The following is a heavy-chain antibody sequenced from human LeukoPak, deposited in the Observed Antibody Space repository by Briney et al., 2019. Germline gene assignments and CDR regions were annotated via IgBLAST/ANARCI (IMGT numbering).Heavy chain of an antibody. V-gene: IGHV3-30*03. Sequence: PGGSLRLSCATSGFTLSSYGMHWVRQAPGKGLDWVAIIAHGGVNKYYTDSVKGRFTISRDNSGNTLFLQMNSLRPEDTAVYYCARDWGASGWYNWFDPWGQGTLVTVSS. CDR2: IAHGGVNK. J-gene: IGHJ5*02. D-gene: IGHD6-19*01. CDR1: GFTLSSYG. CDR3: ARDWGASGWYNWFDP.